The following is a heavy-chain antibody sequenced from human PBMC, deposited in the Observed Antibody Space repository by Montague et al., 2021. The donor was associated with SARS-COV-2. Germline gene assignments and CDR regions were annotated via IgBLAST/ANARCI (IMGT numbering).Heavy chain of an antibody. D-gene: IGHD1-26*01. CDR2: IYYNGRT. CDR3: ARGTEVGAFDY. Sequence: SETLSLTCTVSGGSINGYYWTWVRQPPGKGLQWIAHIYYNGRTSNIPSLKSRLSVSLDKAKYQFSLELTSVTAADTARYFCARGTEVGAFDYWGQGALVSVSS. CDR1: GGSINGYY. J-gene: IGHJ4*02. V-gene: IGHV4-59*01.